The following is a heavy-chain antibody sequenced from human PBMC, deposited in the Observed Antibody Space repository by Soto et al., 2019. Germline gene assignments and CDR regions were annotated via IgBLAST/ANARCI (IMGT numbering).Heavy chain of an antibody. CDR2: IIPIFGTA. V-gene: IGHV1-69*06. D-gene: IGHD3-3*01. Sequence: QVQLVQSGAEVKKPGSSVKVSCKASGGTFSSYAISWVRQAPGQGLEWMGGIIPIFGTANYAQKFQGRVTITADKSTSTVYMELSSLRSEDTAVYYCARYSRFLDQMNYGMDVWGQGTTVTVSS. J-gene: IGHJ6*02. CDR3: ARYSRFLDQMNYGMDV. CDR1: GGTFSSYA.